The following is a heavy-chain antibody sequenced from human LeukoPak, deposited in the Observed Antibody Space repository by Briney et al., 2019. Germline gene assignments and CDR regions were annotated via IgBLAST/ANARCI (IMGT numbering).Heavy chain of an antibody. D-gene: IGHD5-12*01. J-gene: IGHJ5*02. Sequence: SVKVSCKASGGTFSSYAISWVRQAPGQGLEWMGGIIPIFGTANYAQKFQGRVTMTRDMATSTDYMEVSSLRSEDTAVYYCARDNSVGDSAWWFDPWGQGTLVTVSS. CDR3: ARDNSVGDSAWWFDP. V-gene: IGHV1-69*05. CDR2: IIPIFGTA. CDR1: GGTFSSYA.